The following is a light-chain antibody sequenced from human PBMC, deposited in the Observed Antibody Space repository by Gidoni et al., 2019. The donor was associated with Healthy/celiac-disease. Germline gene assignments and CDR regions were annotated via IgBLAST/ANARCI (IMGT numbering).Light chain of an antibody. CDR3: QQRRNWPLYT. CDR2: DAS. Sequence: EIVLTQSPATLSLSPGDRATLPCRASQSVSSYLAWYQQKPGQAPRLLIYDASNRATGIPARFSGSGTGTDFTLTISSLEPEDFAVYYCQQRRNWPLYTFGQGTKLEIK. CDR1: QSVSSY. J-gene: IGKJ2*01. V-gene: IGKV3-11*01.